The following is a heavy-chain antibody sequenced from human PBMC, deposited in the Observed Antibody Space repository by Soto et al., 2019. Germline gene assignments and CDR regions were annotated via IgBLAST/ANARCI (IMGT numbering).Heavy chain of an antibody. CDR2: ISYDGSNK. CDR3: AKSSSSWSAPEYYFDY. Sequence: PVGSLRRSCAASGFTFSSYGMHWVRQAPGKGLEWVAVISYDGSNKYYADSVKGRFTISRDNSKNTLYLQMNSLRAEDTAVYYCAKSSSSWSAPEYYFDYWGQGTLVTVSS. CDR1: GFTFSSYG. V-gene: IGHV3-30*18. J-gene: IGHJ4*02. D-gene: IGHD6-13*01.